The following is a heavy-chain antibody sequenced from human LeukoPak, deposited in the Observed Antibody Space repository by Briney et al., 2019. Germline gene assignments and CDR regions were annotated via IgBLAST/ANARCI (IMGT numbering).Heavy chain of an antibody. CDR2: VYRSGST. CDR1: GYSISSGYH. CDR3: ARENWVFDY. V-gene: IGHV4-38-2*02. Sequence: SETPSLTCVVSGYSISSGYHRGWIRQPPGEGLEWIGSVYRSGSTYYNPSLKSRVTISVDTSKNQISLKVRSVTAADTAVYYCARENWVFDYWGQGILVTVSS. D-gene: IGHD7-27*01. J-gene: IGHJ4*02.